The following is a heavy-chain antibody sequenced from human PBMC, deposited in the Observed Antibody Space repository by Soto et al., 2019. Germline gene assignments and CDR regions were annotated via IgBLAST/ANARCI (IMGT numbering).Heavy chain of an antibody. CDR2: IIPIFSTT. D-gene: IGHD6-13*01. CDR1: GGTFSNHA. V-gene: IGHV1-69*13. CDR3: AREVGAGGTCREDVFDM. Sequence: SVKVSCKASGGTFSNHAVNWVRQAPGQGLEWMGRIIPIFSTTNYAQKFQGRVTFTADESMITAYMEVSSLKHDDTSVYYCAREVGAGGTCREDVFDMSGKESLVIVSS. J-gene: IGHJ3*02.